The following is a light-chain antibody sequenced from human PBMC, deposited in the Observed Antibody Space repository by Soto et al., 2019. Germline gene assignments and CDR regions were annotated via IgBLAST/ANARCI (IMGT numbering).Light chain of an antibody. V-gene: IGKV1-5*03. CDR1: QSISGS. CDR2: EAS. J-gene: IGKJ1*01. CDR3: QQYNGYWT. Sequence: DIQMTQSPSTLSASVGDRVTITCRASQSISGSLAWYQQKPGKAPKLLIYEASNLKSGVPSRFSGSGSGTQYTLTICSLQPDDFASYYCQQYNGYWTFGQGTRVEIK.